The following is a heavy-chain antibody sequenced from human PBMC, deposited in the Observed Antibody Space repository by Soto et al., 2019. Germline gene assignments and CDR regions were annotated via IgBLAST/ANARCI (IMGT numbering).Heavy chain of an antibody. CDR2: MSTSGST. V-gene: IGHV4-4*07. CDR3: RRDFDY. CDR1: GASINNYY. D-gene: IGHD6-6*01. Sequence: SETLSLTCTVSGASINNYYWSWVRQPAGKGLEWIGRMSTSGSTNYNPSLKSRVTMSVDTSKNQFSLMLNSVTAADTAVYYCRRDFDYWGQGPLVTVSS. J-gene: IGHJ4*02.